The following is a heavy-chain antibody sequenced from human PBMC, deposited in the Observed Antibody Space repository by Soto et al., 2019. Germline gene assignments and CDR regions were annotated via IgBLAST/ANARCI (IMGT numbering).Heavy chain of an antibody. CDR3: ARDRLESGYPEYFQH. D-gene: IGHD3-22*01. CDR1: GFTFSTYW. J-gene: IGHJ1*01. V-gene: IGHV3-74*01. CDR2: INGDGSRT. Sequence: GGSLRLSCAASGFTFSTYWMHWVRQAPGKGLVWVSRINGDGSRTNYADSVKGRFTISRDNAKNTLYLQMNSLGAEDTAVYYCARDRLESGYPEYFQHWGQGTLVTVSS.